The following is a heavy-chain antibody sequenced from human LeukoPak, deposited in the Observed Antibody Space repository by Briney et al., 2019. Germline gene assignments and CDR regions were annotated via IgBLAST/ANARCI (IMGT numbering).Heavy chain of an antibody. CDR2: IKQDGSEK. CDR3: ARQGAGSATVHSFDC. CDR1: EFTFSNYW. V-gene: IGHV3-7*01. D-gene: IGHD3-16*01. Sequence: PGGSLRLSCAASEFTFSNYWMSWVRQAPGKGPEWVANIKQDGSEKYYVDSVKGRFTISRDNAKNSLFLQVNSLRAEDTAVHYCARQGAGSATVHSFDCWGQGTLVTVSS. J-gene: IGHJ4*02.